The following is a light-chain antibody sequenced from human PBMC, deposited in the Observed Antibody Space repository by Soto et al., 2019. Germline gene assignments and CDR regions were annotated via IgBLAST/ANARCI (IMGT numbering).Light chain of an antibody. CDR2: GAS. V-gene: IGKV3-15*01. Sequence: EVEMTQSPATLSASPGERVILSCRASQNIGSNLAWYQQRPGQAPRLLMYGASTRATETPARFSGSGSATDFTLTISSLQSEDFAVYYCQQYNYWPPYTFGQGTKLEIK. J-gene: IGKJ2*01. CDR3: QQYNYWPPYT. CDR1: QNIGSN.